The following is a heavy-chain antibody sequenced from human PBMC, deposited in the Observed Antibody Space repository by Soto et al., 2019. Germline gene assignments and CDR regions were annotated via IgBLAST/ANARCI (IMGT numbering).Heavy chain of an antibody. CDR1: GGTFSSYA. V-gene: IGHV1-69*13. Sequence: SVKVSCKASGGTFSSYAISWVRQAPGQGLEWMGGIIPIFGTANYAQKFQGRVTITADESTSTAYMELSSLRSEDTAVYYCARWFGPPHAFDIWGQGTMVTVSS. D-gene: IGHD3-10*01. J-gene: IGHJ3*02. CDR2: IIPIFGTA. CDR3: ARWFGPPHAFDI.